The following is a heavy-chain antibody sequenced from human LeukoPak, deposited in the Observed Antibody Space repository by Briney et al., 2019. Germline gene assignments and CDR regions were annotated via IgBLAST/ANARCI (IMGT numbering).Heavy chain of an antibody. V-gene: IGHV3-23*01. CDR2: ISGSGGST. CDR1: GFTFSSYA. D-gene: IGHD2-2*01. Sequence: GGSLRLSCAASGFTFSSYAMSWVRQAPGKGLEWVSAISGSGGSTYYADSVKGRFTISRDNSKNTLYLQMNSLRAEDTAVYYCAKGPCSSTSFYVSGYYDYGMDVWGQGTTVTVSS. J-gene: IGHJ6*02. CDR3: AKGPCSSTSFYVSGYYDYGMDV.